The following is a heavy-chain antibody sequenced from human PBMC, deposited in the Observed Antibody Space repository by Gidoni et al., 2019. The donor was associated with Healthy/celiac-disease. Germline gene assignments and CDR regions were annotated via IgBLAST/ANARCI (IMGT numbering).Heavy chain of an antibody. CDR3: ARGGGYYGSGSYFDP. V-gene: IGHV1-69*01. CDR1: GGTVSSYA. D-gene: IGHD3-10*01. CDR2: IIPIVGTA. Sequence: QLQLVQSGAEVKKHGYSVNVSCKASGGTVSSYAISWVRQATGQGLEWMGGIIPIVGTANYAQKVQCRVTITADESTSKAYMELSSLRSEDTAVYYCARGGGYYGSGSYFDPWGQGTLVTVSS. J-gene: IGHJ5*02.